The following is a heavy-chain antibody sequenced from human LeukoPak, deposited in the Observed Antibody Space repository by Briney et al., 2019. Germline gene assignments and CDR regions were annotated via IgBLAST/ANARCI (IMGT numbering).Heavy chain of an antibody. J-gene: IGHJ4*02. CDR2: ISGSGGST. V-gene: IGHV3-23*01. D-gene: IGHD3-22*01. CDR1: GFTFSSYA. Sequence: GGSLRLSCAASGFTFSSYAMSWVRQAPGKGLEWASAISGSGGSTYYADSVKGRFTISRDNSKNTLYLQMNSLRAEDTAVYYCAKASIYYDSSGYYTNFDYWGQGTLVTVSS. CDR3: AKASIYYDSSGYYTNFDY.